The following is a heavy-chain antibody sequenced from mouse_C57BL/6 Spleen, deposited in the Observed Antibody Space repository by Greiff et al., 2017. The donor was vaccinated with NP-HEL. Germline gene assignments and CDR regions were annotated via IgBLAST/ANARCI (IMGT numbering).Heavy chain of an antibody. D-gene: IGHD1-1*01. J-gene: IGHJ1*03. CDR1: GFTFTDYY. CDR3: ARDYYGPSRYFDV. Sequence: EVKLQESGPVLVKPGPSVKISCKASGFTFTDYYMHWVKQSHGKSLEWIGLVYPYNGGTSYNQKFKGKATLTVDTSSSTAYMELNSLTSEDSAVYYCARDYYGPSRYFDVWGTGTTVTVSS. CDR2: VYPYNGGT. V-gene: IGHV1-36*01.